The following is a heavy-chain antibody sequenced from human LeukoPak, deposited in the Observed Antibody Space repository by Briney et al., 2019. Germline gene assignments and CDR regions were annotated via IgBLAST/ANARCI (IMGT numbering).Heavy chain of an antibody. J-gene: IGHJ4*02. Sequence: SETLSLTCTVSGGSISSGSYYWSWIRQPAGKGLEWIGRIYTSGSTNYNPSLKSRVTISVDTSKNQFSLKLSSVTAADTAVYYCATSYCSSTSRYDSTFDYWGQGTLVTVSS. D-gene: IGHD2-2*01. CDR2: IYTSGST. CDR1: GGSISSGSYY. V-gene: IGHV4-61*02. CDR3: ATSYCSSTSRYDSTFDY.